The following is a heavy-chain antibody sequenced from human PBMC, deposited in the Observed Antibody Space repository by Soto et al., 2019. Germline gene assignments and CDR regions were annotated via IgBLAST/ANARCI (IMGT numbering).Heavy chain of an antibody. CDR3: ARSFDYGDYYFDY. J-gene: IGHJ4*02. CDR1: GCSISSSSYY. D-gene: IGHD4-17*01. V-gene: IGHV4-39*01. Sequence: QLQLQESGPGLVKPSETLSLTCTVSGCSISSSSYYCGWIRQPPGKGLEWIGSVYYSGSTYYNPSLKSRVTISVETSKHQFSLKLSSVTAADTAVYYWARSFDYGDYYFDYWGQGTLVTVAS. CDR2: VYYSGST.